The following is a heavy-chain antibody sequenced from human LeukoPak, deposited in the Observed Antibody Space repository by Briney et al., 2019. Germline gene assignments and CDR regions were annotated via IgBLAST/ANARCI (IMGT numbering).Heavy chain of an antibody. D-gene: IGHD3-22*01. Sequence: PSETLSLTCTVSGGSISSGDYYWSWIRQAPGKGLEWIGYIYYSGSTYYNPSLKSRVTISVDTSKNQLSLKLSSVTAADTAVYYCARFYYYDSSGYYRKYNWFDPWGQGTLVTVSS. V-gene: IGHV4-30-4*08. CDR3: ARFYYYDSSGYYRKYNWFDP. CDR2: IYYSGST. J-gene: IGHJ5*02. CDR1: GGSISSGDYY.